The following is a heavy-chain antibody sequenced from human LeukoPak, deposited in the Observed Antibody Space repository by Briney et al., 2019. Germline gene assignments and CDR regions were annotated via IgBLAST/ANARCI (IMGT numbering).Heavy chain of an antibody. D-gene: IGHD2/OR15-2a*01. Sequence: SQTLSLTCTVSGGSISSGGYYWSWIRQHPGKGLESIGYIYYSGSTYYNPSLKSRVTISVDTSKNQFSLKLSSVTAADTAVYYCARVGETFYYFDCWGQGTLVTVSS. CDR3: ARVGETFYYFDC. J-gene: IGHJ4*02. V-gene: IGHV4-31*03. CDR2: IYYSGST. CDR1: GGSISSGGYY.